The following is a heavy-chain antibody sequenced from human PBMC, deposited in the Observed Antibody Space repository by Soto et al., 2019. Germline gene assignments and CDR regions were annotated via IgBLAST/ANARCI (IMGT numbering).Heavy chain of an antibody. V-gene: IGHV5-51*01. Sequence: PGESLKISCKGSGYSFTSYWIGWVRQMPGKGLEWMGIIYPGDSDTRYSPSFQGQVTISADKSISTAHLQWSSLKASDTAMYYCARLGGVGLLRYFDWLLSLDVWGQGTTVTVSS. CDR3: ARLGGVGLLRYFDWLLSLDV. D-gene: IGHD3-9*01. CDR1: GYSFTSYW. CDR2: IYPGDSDT. J-gene: IGHJ6*02.